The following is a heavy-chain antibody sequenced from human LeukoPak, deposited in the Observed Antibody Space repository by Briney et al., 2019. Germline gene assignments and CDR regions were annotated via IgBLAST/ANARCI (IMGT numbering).Heavy chain of an antibody. Sequence: GGSLRLSCAASGFTFSSYWMHWVRQAPGKGLVWVSRINSDGSSTSSADSVKGRFTISRDNARNTLYLQMNSLRAEDTAVYYCARDSYLYYYMDVWGKGTTVTVSS. CDR1: GFTFSSYW. CDR3: ARDSYLYYYMDV. V-gene: IGHV3-74*01. CDR2: INSDGSST. J-gene: IGHJ6*03. D-gene: IGHD1-26*01.